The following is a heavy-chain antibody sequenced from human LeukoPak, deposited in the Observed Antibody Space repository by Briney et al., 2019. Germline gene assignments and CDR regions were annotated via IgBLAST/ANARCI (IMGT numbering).Heavy chain of an antibody. J-gene: IGHJ4*02. D-gene: IGHD6-13*01. CDR3: VRDSSKWYFDF. CDR2: ISSGGSGT. Sequence: GGSLRLSCAASGFTFNIYWIHWVRQAPGQGLVWVSRISSGGSGTGYADSVNGRFTISRDNAKHTVSLQMNSLRVEDTAVYYCVRDSSKWYFDFWGQGSLVTVSS. V-gene: IGHV3-74*01. CDR1: GFTFNIYW.